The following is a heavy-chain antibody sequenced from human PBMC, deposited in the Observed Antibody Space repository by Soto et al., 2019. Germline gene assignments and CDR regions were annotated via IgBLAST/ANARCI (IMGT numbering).Heavy chain of an antibody. Sequence: SGPTMVNPTQTLTLPCTFSGVSLSTSGVGVGWIRRPPGKALEWLALIYWDDDERYSPSLESRLTITKDTSKNQVVLTMTNMDPVDTATYYCVHRDLEYSSSSPFDYWGQGTLVTVSS. CDR2: IYWDDDE. CDR3: VHRDLEYSSSSPFDY. D-gene: IGHD6-6*01. V-gene: IGHV2-5*02. J-gene: IGHJ4*02. CDR1: GVSLSTSGVG.